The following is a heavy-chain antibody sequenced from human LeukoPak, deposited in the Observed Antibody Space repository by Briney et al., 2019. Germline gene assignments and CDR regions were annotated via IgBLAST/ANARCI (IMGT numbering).Heavy chain of an antibody. CDR2: ISSSSSYI. CDR3: ARGASEFDP. Sequence: GGSLRLSCAASGFTFSSYAMNWVRQAPGKGLEWVSSISSSSSYIYYADSVEGRFTISRDNAKNSLYLQMNSLRAEDTAVYYCARGASEFDPWGQGTLVTVSS. CDR1: GFTFSSYA. V-gene: IGHV3-21*01. J-gene: IGHJ5*02.